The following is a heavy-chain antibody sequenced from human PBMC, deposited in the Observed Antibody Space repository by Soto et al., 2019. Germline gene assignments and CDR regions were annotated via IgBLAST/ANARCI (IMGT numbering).Heavy chain of an antibody. Sequence: SETLSLTCAVSGGSISSDDYYWSWIRQPPGKGLEWIGYIYYSGGSTYYSPSLRSRAAISMDTSKNQFSLILSTVTAADTAVYYCARAVYCRSASCSNWFDTWGQGTLVTVSS. CDR2: IYYSGGST. CDR1: GGSISSDDYY. V-gene: IGHV4-30-4*01. CDR3: ARAVYCRSASCSNWFDT. J-gene: IGHJ5*02. D-gene: IGHD2-2*01.